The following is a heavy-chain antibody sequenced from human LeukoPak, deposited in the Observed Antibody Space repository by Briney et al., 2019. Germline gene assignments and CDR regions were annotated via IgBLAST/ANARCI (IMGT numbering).Heavy chain of an antibody. CDR2: ITGSGAST. CDR3: AKGGPTVLPRFDY. D-gene: IGHD4-17*01. CDR1: GFTFGDYA. V-gene: IGHV3-23*01. Sequence: GGSLRLSCAASGFTFGDYAMSWVRQAPGKGLEWVSSITGSGASTDYADSVKGRVTISRDNSKKALYLQLNSLKVDDTALYFCAKGGPTVLPRFDYWGQGTLVAVSS. J-gene: IGHJ4*02.